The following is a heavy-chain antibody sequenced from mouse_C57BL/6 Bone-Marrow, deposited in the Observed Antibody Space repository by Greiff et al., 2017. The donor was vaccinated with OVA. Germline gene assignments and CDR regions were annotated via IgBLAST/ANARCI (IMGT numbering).Heavy chain of an antibody. J-gene: IGHJ3*01. CDR2: ISGGGGNT. Sequence: EVKLVESGGGLVKPGGSLKLSCAASGFTFSSYTMSWVRQTPEKRLEWVATISGGGGNTYYPDSVKGRFTIYRDNAKNTLYLQMSSRRSEDTALYYCARQEGGFAYWGQGTLVTVSA. CDR3: ARQEGGFAY. CDR1: GFTFSSYT. V-gene: IGHV5-9*01.